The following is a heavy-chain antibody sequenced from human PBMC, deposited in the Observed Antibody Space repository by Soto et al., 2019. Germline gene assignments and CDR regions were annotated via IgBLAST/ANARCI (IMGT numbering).Heavy chain of an antibody. CDR3: ARRRITIFGVVARNWFDP. CDR2: INHSGST. Sequence: SETLSLTCAVYGGSFSGYCWSWIRQPPGKGLEWIGEINHSGSTNYNPSLKSRVTISVDTSKNQCSLKLSSVTAADTAVYYCARRRITIFGVVARNWFDPWGQGTLVTVSS. V-gene: IGHV4-34*01. J-gene: IGHJ5*02. D-gene: IGHD3-3*01. CDR1: GGSFSGYC.